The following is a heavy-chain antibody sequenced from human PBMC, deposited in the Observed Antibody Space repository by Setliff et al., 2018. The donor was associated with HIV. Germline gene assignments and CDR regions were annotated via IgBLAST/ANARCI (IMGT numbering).Heavy chain of an antibody. D-gene: IGHD5-18*01. V-gene: IGHV1-69*05. CDR1: GGTFSSYG. Sequence: ASVKVSCKASGGTFSSYGINWVRQAPGQGLEWMGGIIPVFDTPNYAQKFQGRVTITRDTSASTAYMELSSLTSEDTAVYYCAKGGDRAMINFDHWGQGTLVTVSS. CDR3: AKGGDRAMINFDH. J-gene: IGHJ4*02. CDR2: IIPVFDTP.